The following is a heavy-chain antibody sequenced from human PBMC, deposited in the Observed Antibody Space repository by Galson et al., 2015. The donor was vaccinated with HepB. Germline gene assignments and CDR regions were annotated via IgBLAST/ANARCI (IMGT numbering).Heavy chain of an antibody. V-gene: IGHV1-69*13. CDR2: IIPIFGTA. Sequence: SVKVSCKASGGTFSSYAISWVRQAPGQGLEWMGGIIPIFGTANYAQKFQGRVTITADESTSTAYMELSSLRSEDTAVYYCARGLEPAAIEPLDYWGQGTLVTVSS. CDR3: ARGLEPAAIEPLDY. D-gene: IGHD2-2*01. J-gene: IGHJ4*02. CDR1: GGTFSSYA.